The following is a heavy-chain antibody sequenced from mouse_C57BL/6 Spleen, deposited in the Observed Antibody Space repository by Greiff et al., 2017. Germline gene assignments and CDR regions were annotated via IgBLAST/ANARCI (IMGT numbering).Heavy chain of an antibody. Sequence: QVQLKQPGAELVKPGASVKLSCKASGYTFTSYWMHWVKQRPGQGLEWIGMIHPNSGSTNYNEKFKSKATLTVDKSSSTAYMQLSSLTSEDSAVYYCARTYYSNYQYWYFDVWGTGTTVTVSS. CDR3: ARTYYSNYQYWYFDV. J-gene: IGHJ1*03. D-gene: IGHD2-5*01. V-gene: IGHV1-64*01. CDR1: GYTFTSYW. CDR2: IHPNSGST.